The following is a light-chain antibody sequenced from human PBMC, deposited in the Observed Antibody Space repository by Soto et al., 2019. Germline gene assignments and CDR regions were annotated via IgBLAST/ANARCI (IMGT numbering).Light chain of an antibody. Sequence: IVLTQSPGTLSLSPGERATLSCRASQSVSSSYLAWYQQKPGQAPRLLIYGASSRATGIPDRFSGSESGTDFTLTINRLEPEDFAVYYCQQYGSSPLTFGGGTKVDIK. CDR1: QSVSSSY. CDR2: GAS. V-gene: IGKV3-20*01. J-gene: IGKJ4*01. CDR3: QQYGSSPLT.